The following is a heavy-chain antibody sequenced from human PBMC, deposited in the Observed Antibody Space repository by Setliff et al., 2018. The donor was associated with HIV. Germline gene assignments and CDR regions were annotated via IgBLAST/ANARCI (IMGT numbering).Heavy chain of an antibody. CDR1: GFTFSNYA. Sequence: PGGSLRLSCAASGFTFSNYAMSWVRQAPGKGLEWVSGISDSGGSTDYADSVKGRFTISRDNSKNTLYLQMNSLRTEDTAVYYCAREGQWLDGFDYWGQGTLVTVSS. CDR2: ISDSGGST. D-gene: IGHD6-19*01. CDR3: AREGQWLDGFDY. J-gene: IGHJ4*02. V-gene: IGHV3-23*01.